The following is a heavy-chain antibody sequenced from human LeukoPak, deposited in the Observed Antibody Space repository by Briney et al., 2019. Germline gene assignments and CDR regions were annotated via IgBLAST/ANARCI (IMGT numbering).Heavy chain of an antibody. CDR2: INTNTENP. J-gene: IGHJ4*02. V-gene: IGHV7-4-1*02. CDR1: GYTFTSYA. D-gene: IGHD1-7*01. Sequence: ASVKVSCKASGYTFTSYAMNWVRQAPGQGLEWMGWINTNTENPTYAQGFTGRFVFSLDTSVSTAYLQISSLKAEDTAVYYCARESPELELQACFDYWGQGTLVTVSS. CDR3: ARESPELELQACFDY.